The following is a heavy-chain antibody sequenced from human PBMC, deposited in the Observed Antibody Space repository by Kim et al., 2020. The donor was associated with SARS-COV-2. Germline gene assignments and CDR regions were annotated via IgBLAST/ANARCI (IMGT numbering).Heavy chain of an antibody. V-gene: IGHV4-39*01. J-gene: IGHJ4*02. D-gene: IGHD3-16*01. CDR3: ARRSRGDGSPGY. Sequence: YFNPSLKGRVTISVDTSKKQFSLKLTSLTAADTAVYYCARRSRGDGSPGYWGQGTLVTVSS.